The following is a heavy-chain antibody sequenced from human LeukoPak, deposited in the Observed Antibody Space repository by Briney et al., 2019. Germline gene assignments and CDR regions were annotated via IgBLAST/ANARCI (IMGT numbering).Heavy chain of an antibody. J-gene: IGHJ6*03. D-gene: IGHD2-2*01. CDR1: GGSFSGYY. CDR3: ARVGYCSSTSCYEDMDV. Sequence: SETLSLTCAVYGGSFSGYYWSWIGQPPGRGLEWIGEINHSGSTNYNPSLKSRVTISVDTSKNQFSLKLSSVTAADTAVYYCARVGYCSSTSCYEDMDVWGKGTTVTVSS. V-gene: IGHV4-34*01. CDR2: INHSGST.